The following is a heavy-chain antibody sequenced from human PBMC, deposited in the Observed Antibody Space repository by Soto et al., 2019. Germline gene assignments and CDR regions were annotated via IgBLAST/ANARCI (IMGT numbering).Heavy chain of an antibody. CDR3: ARPSIVATGTY. Sequence: GGSLRLSCAASGFTFSNYALNWVHQAPGKGLQWVSTISNGGSTYYADSVKGRFTVSRDNSKNTLYLQMNSLTAEDTAVYYCARPSIVATGTYWGQGTLVTVS. D-gene: IGHD6-13*01. CDR2: ISNGGST. J-gene: IGHJ4*02. CDR1: GFTFSNYA. V-gene: IGHV3-23*01.